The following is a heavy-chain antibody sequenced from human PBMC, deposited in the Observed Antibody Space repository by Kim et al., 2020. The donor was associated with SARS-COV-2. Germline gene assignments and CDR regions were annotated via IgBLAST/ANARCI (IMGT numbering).Heavy chain of an antibody. CDR1: GFTFSYYW. V-gene: IGHV3-74*01. Sequence: GGSLRLSCAASGFTFSYYWMHWVRQAPGKGLEWVSRINGDVSSTSYADSVKGRFIISRDNAKNTLFLQMNSLTAEDTAIYYCTSDTFGADDSWGLGTPAT. D-gene: IGHD3-10*01. CDR3: TSDTFGADDS. CDR2: INGDVSST. J-gene: IGHJ4*02.